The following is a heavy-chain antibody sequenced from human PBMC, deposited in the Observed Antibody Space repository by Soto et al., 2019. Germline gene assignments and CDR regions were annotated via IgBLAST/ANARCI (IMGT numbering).Heavy chain of an antibody. J-gene: IGHJ4*02. CDR3: ARVRQQMVQGVIDY. V-gene: IGHV4-4*02. CDR1: GGSISSSNW. CDR2: IYHSGST. Sequence: QVQLQESGPGLVKPSGTLSLTCAVSGGSISSSNWWSWVRQPPGKGLEWIGEIYHSGSTNYNPSRQRRVTXXVXKXXSQFSLKLSSVTAADTAVYYCARVRQQMVQGVIDYWGQGTLVTVSS. D-gene: IGHD6-13*01.